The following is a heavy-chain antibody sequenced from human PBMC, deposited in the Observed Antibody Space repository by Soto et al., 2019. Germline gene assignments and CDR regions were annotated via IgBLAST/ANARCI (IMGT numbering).Heavy chain of an antibody. CDR3: AKNGQPPYYYYGMDV. V-gene: IGHV1-18*01. Sequence: GPEVKKPGASVKVSCKTSGYTFSRYGISWVRQAPGQGLEWMGWISGYNSDTNYAQKVQGRVTMTIDTSTYTAYMELRSLTSDDTAIYYCAKNGQPPYYYYGMDVWGQGTTVTVSS. D-gene: IGHD2-8*01. J-gene: IGHJ6*02. CDR2: ISGYNSDT. CDR1: GYTFSRYG.